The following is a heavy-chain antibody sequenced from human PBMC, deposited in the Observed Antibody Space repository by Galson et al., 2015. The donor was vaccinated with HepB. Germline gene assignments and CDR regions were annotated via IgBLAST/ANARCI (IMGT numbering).Heavy chain of an antibody. J-gene: IGHJ4*02. V-gene: IGHV3-21*01. Sequence: SLRLSCAASGFTFSSYSMNWVRQAPGKGLEWVSSISSSSSYIYYADSVKGRFTISRDNAKNSLYLQMNSLRAEDTAVYYCARDPGFRAYYDSSSYYFDYWGQGTLVTVSS. D-gene: IGHD3-22*01. CDR1: GFTFSSYS. CDR3: ARDPGFRAYYDSSSYYFDY. CDR2: ISSSSSYI.